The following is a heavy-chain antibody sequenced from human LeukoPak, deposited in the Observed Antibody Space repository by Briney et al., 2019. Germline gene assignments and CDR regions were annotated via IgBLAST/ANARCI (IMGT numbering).Heavy chain of an antibody. Sequence: GGSLRLSCAGSGFTFSSYAMSWVRQAPRQGLDWISGLSGSGSSTYYADSLKGRFTISRDNSKNTLYLQINSLRAEDTAVYYCAKGRCSGGSCYGRGFDYWGQGTLVTVSS. J-gene: IGHJ4*02. D-gene: IGHD2-15*01. CDR3: AKGRCSGGSCYGRGFDY. CDR2: LSGSGSST. CDR1: GFTFSSYA. V-gene: IGHV3-23*01.